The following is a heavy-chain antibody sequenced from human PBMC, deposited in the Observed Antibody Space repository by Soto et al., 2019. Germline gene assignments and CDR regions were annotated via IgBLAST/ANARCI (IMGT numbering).Heavy chain of an antibody. J-gene: IGHJ6*02. D-gene: IGHD2-8*01. CDR1: GYTFTGYY. CDR2: INPNSGGT. Sequence: RASVKVSCKASGYTFTGYYMHWVRQAPGQGLEWMGWINPNSGGTNYAQKFQGRVTMTRDTSISTAYMELSRLRSDDTAVYYCARDLGSLGYCTNGVCYRGGHYYYGMDVWGQGTTVTVSS. CDR3: ARDLGSLGYCTNGVCYRGGHYYYGMDV. V-gene: IGHV1-2*02.